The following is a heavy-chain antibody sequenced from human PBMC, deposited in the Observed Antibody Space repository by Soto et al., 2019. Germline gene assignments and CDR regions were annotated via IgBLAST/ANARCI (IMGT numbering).Heavy chain of an antibody. CDR1: GGTFSSYA. J-gene: IGHJ5*02. Sequence: QVQLVQSGAEVQKPGSSVKVSCKASGGTFSSYAISWVRQAPGQGLEWMGGIIPIFGTANYAQKFQGRVTITADESTSTAYMELSSLRSEDTAVYYCARVGVLYYYDSSGYYYPWGQGTLVTVSS. CDR2: IIPIFGTA. CDR3: ARVGVLYYYDSSGYYYP. V-gene: IGHV1-69*01. D-gene: IGHD3-22*01.